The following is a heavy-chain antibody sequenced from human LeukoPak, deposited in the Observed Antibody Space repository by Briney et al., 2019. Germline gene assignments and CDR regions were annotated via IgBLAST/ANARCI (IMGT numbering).Heavy chain of an antibody. Sequence: GGSLRLSCAASGFTVSSNYMSWVRQAPGKGLEWVSAISGSGGSTYYADSVKGRFTISRDNSKNTLYLQMNSLRAEDTAVYYCAKDYIVVLGDFDPWGQGTLVTVSS. CDR2: ISGSGGST. D-gene: IGHD2-15*01. V-gene: IGHV3-23*01. CDR3: AKDYIVVLGDFDP. J-gene: IGHJ5*02. CDR1: GFTVSSNY.